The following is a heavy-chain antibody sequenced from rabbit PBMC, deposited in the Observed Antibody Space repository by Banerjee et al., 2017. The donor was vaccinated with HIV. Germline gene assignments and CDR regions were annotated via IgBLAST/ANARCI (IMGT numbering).Heavy chain of an antibody. D-gene: IGHD6-1*01. V-gene: IGHV1S45*01. CDR3: ARGLGYTDNAGYGYGYVFNL. CDR1: GFSFSSSYY. J-gene: IGHJ4*01. CDR2: IYPRYGAT. Sequence: QEQLVESGGGLVQPEGSLTLTCTASGFSFSSSYYMCWVRQAPGKGLEWIATIYPRYGATDYANWVSGRFTVSLDNAQNTVFLRMTSLTAADTATYFCARGLGYTDNAGYGYGYVFNLWGQGTLVTVS.